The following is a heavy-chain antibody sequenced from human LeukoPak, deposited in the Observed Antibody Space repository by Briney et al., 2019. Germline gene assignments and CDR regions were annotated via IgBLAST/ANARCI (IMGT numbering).Heavy chain of an antibody. D-gene: IGHD3-22*01. Sequence: SETLSLTCTVSGGSMSSYYWSWIRQPPGKGLEWTGYIYYSVSTNYNPSLKSRVTISVDTSKNQFSLKLSSVTAADTAVYYCARHDSGAYPLDYWGQGTLVTVSS. CDR3: ARHDSGAYPLDY. CDR2: IYYSVST. V-gene: IGHV4-59*08. J-gene: IGHJ4*02. CDR1: GGSMSSYY.